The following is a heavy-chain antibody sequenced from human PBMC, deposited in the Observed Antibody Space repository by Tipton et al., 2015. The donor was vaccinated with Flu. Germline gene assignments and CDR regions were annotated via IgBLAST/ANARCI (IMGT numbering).Heavy chain of an antibody. CDR1: GGSISTSNYY. V-gene: IGHV4-39*07. Sequence: TLSLTCTVSGGSISTSNYYWDWIRQPPGKGLEWIGNIYYSGTTSYNPSLQSRVTLSIYTSNNQFSLKLSSVTAADTAVYYCARNLGGGAFDIWGQGTMVTVSS. CDR2: IYYSGTT. CDR3: ARNLGGGAFDI. D-gene: IGHD3-10*01. J-gene: IGHJ3*02.